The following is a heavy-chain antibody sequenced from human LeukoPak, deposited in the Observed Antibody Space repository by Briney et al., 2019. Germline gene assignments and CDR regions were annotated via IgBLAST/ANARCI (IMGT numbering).Heavy chain of an antibody. CDR2: ISGSGGST. Sequence: GGSLRLSCAASGFTSSSYAMSWVRQAPGKGLEWVSSISGSGGSTYYADSVKGRFTISRDNSKNTLYLQMNSLRAEDTAIYYCAKVTYGSGTYGAFDSWGQGTLVTVSS. J-gene: IGHJ4*02. V-gene: IGHV3-23*01. CDR3: AKVTYGSGTYGAFDS. D-gene: IGHD3-10*01. CDR1: GFTSSSYA.